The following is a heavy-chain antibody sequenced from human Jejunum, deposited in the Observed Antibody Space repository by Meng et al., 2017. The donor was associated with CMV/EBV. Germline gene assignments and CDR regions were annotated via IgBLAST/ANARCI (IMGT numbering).Heavy chain of an antibody. CDR2: LNPYTGDT. D-gene: IGHD3-10*01. J-gene: IGHJ4*02. CDR1: EYTFTDYY. CDR3: AKDAGSFLDYYFDF. V-gene: IGHV1-2*02. Sequence: EYTFTDYYVHWVRQAPGQGLEWLGYLNPYTGDTNYAQKFQGSVSMTRDTPTNTAYMELTRLRSDDTALYYCAKDAGSFLDYYFDFWGQGTLVTVSS.